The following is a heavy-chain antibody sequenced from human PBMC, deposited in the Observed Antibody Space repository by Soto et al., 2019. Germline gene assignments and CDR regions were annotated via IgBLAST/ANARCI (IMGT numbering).Heavy chain of an antibody. CDR2: ISSSSSYI. D-gene: IGHD6-19*01. Sequence: GSLRLSCAASGFTFSSYSMNWVRQAPGKGLEWVSSISSSSSYIYYADSVKGRFTISRDNAKNSLYLQMNSLRAEDTAVYYCARGVGGLGSYYYYGMDVWGQGTTVTVSS. CDR1: GFTFSSYS. V-gene: IGHV3-21*01. J-gene: IGHJ6*02. CDR3: ARGVGGLGSYYYYGMDV.